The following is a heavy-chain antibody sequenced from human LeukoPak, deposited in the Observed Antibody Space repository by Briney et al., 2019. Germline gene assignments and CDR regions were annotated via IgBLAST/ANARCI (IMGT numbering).Heavy chain of an antibody. CDR2: ISGDGGST. D-gene: IGHD4-23*01. CDR1: GFTLDDYA. J-gene: IGHJ4*02. CDR3: AKDGDYGGNGQTFDY. Sequence: GGSLRPSCAASGFTLDDYAMHCVRQAPGKGLEWVSLISGDGGSTYYADSAKGRFTISRDNSKNSLYLQMNSLRTEDTALYYCAKDGDYGGNGQTFDYWGQGTLVTVSS. V-gene: IGHV3-43*02.